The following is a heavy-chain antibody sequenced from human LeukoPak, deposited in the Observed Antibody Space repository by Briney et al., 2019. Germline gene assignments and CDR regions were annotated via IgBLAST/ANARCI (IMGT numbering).Heavy chain of an antibody. J-gene: IGHJ4*02. D-gene: IGHD6-19*01. V-gene: IGHV3-30*03. CDR1: GFSFSSFG. CDR2: ISYDGNKK. Sequence: GTSLRLSCAASGFSFSSFGMHWVRQAPGNCLEWVSVISYDGNKKYYGDSVKGRFTISRDNSMNTLYLRMNSLRADDTAVYYCSRDPRGIALAGTYDYWGQGILVTVPS. CDR3: SRDPRGIALAGTYDY.